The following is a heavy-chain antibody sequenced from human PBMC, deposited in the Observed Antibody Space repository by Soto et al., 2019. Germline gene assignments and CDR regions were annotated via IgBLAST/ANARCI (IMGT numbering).Heavy chain of an antibody. CDR2: VYHNGKT. J-gene: IGHJ2*01. CDR3: ARPRGTTPAVWYFDL. CDR1: GDSISSHY. Sequence: QVQLQESGPGLVKPSETLSLTCTVSGDSISSHYWSWIRQPPGKGLEWIVYVYHNGKTDSKPSLKSRVTISMDTSKNQISLSLTSVTAADTAVYFCARPRGTTPAVWYFDLWGRGTLVTVSS. D-gene: IGHD1-7*01. V-gene: IGHV4-59*08.